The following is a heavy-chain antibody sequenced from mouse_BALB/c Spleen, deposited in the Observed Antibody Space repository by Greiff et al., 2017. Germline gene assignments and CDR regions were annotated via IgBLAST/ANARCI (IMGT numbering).Heavy chain of an antibody. Sequence: VKLVESGAELMKPGASVKISCKATGYTFSSYWIEWVKQRPGHGLEWIGEILPGSGSTNYNEKFKGKATFTADTSSNTAYMQLSSLTSEDSAVYYCARSDYDYDVAWFAYWGQGTLVTVSA. CDR3: ARSDYDYDVAWFAY. CDR2: ILPGSGST. CDR1: GYTFSSYW. D-gene: IGHD2-4*01. J-gene: IGHJ3*01. V-gene: IGHV1-9*01.